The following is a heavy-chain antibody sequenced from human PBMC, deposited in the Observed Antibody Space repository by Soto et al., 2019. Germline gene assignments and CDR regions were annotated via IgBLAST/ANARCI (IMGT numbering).Heavy chain of an antibody. CDR3: ARSGVGSRR. Sequence: VQMVQSGAEVKEPGSSVKVSCTNSGDTFSHYVMSWVRQAPGQGLEWMGSLAPISGSPNYAERFEGRLTISADAGTSTMYMELRSIKYDHTAVYYCARSGVGSRRWGQGTMVTVSS. CDR2: LAPISGSP. J-gene: IGHJ3*01. V-gene: IGHV1-69*18. CDR1: GDTFSHYV. D-gene: IGHD1-26*01.